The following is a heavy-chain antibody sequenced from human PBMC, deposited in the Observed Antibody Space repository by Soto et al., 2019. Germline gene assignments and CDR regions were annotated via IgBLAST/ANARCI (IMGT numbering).Heavy chain of an antibody. Sequence: GGSLRLSCAASGFTFSSYSMNWVRQAPGKGLEWVSSISSSSSYIYYADSVKGRFTISRDNAKNSLYLQMNSLRAEDTAVYYCAGGVNEPYCSSTSCYELYYYYYMHVWGKGTTVTVS. D-gene: IGHD2-2*01. CDR3: AGGVNEPYCSSTSCYELYYYYYMHV. V-gene: IGHV3-21*01. J-gene: IGHJ6*03. CDR2: ISSSSSYI. CDR1: GFTFSSYS.